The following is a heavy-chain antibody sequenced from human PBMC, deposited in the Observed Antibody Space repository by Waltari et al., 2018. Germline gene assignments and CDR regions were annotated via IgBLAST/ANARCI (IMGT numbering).Heavy chain of an antibody. Sequence: QVRRLQSGPEVKNPGASLKVSCKAPGYTFPSYGISWVGRPPGQGLEWMGWISAYNGNTNYAQKLQGRVTMTTDTSTSTAYMELRSLRSDDTAVYYCARDLTMIAPVIYYFDYWGQGTLVTVSS. D-gene: IGHD3-22*01. V-gene: IGHV1-18*01. CDR2: ISAYNGNT. J-gene: IGHJ4*02. CDR1: GYTFPSYG. CDR3: ARDLTMIAPVIYYFDY.